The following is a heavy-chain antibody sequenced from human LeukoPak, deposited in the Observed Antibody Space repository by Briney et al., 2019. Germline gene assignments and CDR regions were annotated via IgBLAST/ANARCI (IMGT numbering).Heavy chain of an antibody. CDR1: GFTVSSNY. V-gene: IGHV3-53*01. D-gene: IGHD5-12*01. J-gene: IGHJ4*02. Sequence: GGSLRLSCAASGFTVSSNYMSWVRQAPGKGLEWVSVIYSGGDTYYADSVKGRFTISRDNSKNTLYLQMNTLRAEDTAVYYCARASGYSGYDPFDYWGQGTLVTVSS. CDR2: IYSGGDT. CDR3: ARASGYSGYDPFDY.